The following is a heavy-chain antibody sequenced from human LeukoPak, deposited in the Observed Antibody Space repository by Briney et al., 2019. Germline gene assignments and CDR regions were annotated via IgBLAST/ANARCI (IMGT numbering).Heavy chain of an antibody. CDR2: ISGSDAST. CDR1: GFTFTSYA. Sequence: GGSLRLSCVASGFTFTSYAMNWVRQAPGKGLEWVSGISGSDASTHYADSVKGRFTISRDNSKNTLYLQMNSLRAEDTAVYYCAKDKFSSSWPFDYWGQGTLVTVSS. D-gene: IGHD6-13*01. V-gene: IGHV3-23*01. J-gene: IGHJ4*02. CDR3: AKDKFSSSWPFDY.